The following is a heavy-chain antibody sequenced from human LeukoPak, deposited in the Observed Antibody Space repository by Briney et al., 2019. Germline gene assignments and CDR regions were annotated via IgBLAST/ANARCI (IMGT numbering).Heavy chain of an antibody. D-gene: IGHD1-26*01. V-gene: IGHV3-7*03. J-gene: IGHJ4*02. CDR3: ARDSRRVGATGGSDY. CDR2: IKTDGSEK. CDR1: GFTFSSYW. Sequence: GGSLRLSCEASGFTFSSYWMSWVRQAPGKGLEWVANIKTDGSEKYYVDSVKGRSTISRDNAKNSLYLQLNSLRADDTAVYYCARDSRRVGATGGSDYWGQGTLVTVSS.